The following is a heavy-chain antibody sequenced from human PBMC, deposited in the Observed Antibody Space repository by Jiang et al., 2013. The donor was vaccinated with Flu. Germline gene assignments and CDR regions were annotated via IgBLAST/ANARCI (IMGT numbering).Heavy chain of an antibody. Sequence: PGLVKPSQTLSLTCTVSGGSISSGGFYWSWIRQHPGKGLEWIGYIYYSGTTYYNPSLQSRVTISVDASKNQFSLRLRSVTAADTAVYFCARQTRYNYGHSDHWGQGTLVTVSS. CDR2: IYYSGTT. V-gene: IGHV4-31*03. D-gene: IGHD5-18*01. CDR3: ARQTRYNYGHSDH. CDR1: GGSISSGGFY. J-gene: IGHJ4*02.